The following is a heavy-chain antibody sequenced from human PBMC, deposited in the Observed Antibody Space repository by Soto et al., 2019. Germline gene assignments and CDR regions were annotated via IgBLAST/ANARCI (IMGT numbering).Heavy chain of an antibody. CDR1: GFTFDDYA. CDR2: ISWNSGSI. CDR3: AKDFSGGYYYYYGMDV. Sequence: EVQLVESGGGLVQPGRSLRLSCAASGFTFDDYAMHWVRQAPGKGLEWVSGISWNSGSIGYADSVKGRFTISSDNAQDSLYLQMNSLRADDTALYYCAKDFSGGYYYYYGMDVWGQGTTVTVSS. V-gene: IGHV3-9*01. J-gene: IGHJ6*02. D-gene: IGHD3-16*01.